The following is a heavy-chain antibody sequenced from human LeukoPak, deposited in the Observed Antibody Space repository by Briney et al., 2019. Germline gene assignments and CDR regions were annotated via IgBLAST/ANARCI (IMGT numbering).Heavy chain of an antibody. CDR1: GFTFDDYT. CDR3: ARDLGIAAAGGYD. CDR2: ISWDGGYR. V-gene: IGHV3-43*01. J-gene: IGHJ4*02. D-gene: IGHD6-13*01. Sequence: GGSLRLSCAASGFTFDDYTMHWVRQAPGKGLEWVSLISWDGGYRYYADSVKGRFTISRDNSKNSLYLQMNSLRAEDTAVYYCARDLGIAAAGGYDWGQGTLVTVSS.